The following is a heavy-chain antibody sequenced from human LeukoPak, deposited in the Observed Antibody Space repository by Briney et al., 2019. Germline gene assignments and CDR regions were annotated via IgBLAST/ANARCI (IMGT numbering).Heavy chain of an antibody. D-gene: IGHD5-24*01. CDR2: INHSGGT. J-gene: IGHJ4*02. CDR3: VRRVRFRDAWVLDY. Sequence: PSGTLSLTCAVYSGSFSDYYWTWIRQPPGKGLEWIGEINHSGGTNYNPSLKSRVIMSVDTSKNQFSLKLKSVTAADTAVYYCVRRVRFRDAWVLDYWGQGTPVTVSS. CDR1: SGSFSDYY. V-gene: IGHV4-34*01.